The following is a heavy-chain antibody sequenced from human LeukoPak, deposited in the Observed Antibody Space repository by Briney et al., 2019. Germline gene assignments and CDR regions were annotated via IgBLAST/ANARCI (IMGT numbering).Heavy chain of an antibody. CDR3: ARIPATSDAFDI. CDR1: GFSLSTSGMR. Sequence: ESGPTPVKPTQTVTLTCTFSGFSLSTSGMRVSWIRQPPGKALEWLARIDWDDAKFYSKSLRTRLTISKDTSKNQVILIVTNMDPVDTATYYCARIPATSDAFDIWGQGTVVTVSS. V-gene: IGHV2-70*04. CDR2: IDWDDAK. J-gene: IGHJ3*02.